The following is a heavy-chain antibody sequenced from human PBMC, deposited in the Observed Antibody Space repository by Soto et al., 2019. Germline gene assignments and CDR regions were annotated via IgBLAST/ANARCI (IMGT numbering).Heavy chain of an antibody. D-gene: IGHD2-15*01. V-gene: IGHV3-23*01. CDR1: GFTFSSYA. CDR2: IGGSGGYT. Sequence: GGSLRLSCAASGFTFSSYAMYWVRQAPGKGLEWVSTIGGSGGYTYYVDSVKGRFTISRDNSRNTLYLQMNSLRAEDTAAYYCAKSSCSGGSCSSCFDYWGQGTLVTVSS. J-gene: IGHJ4*02. CDR3: AKSSCSGGSCSSCFDY.